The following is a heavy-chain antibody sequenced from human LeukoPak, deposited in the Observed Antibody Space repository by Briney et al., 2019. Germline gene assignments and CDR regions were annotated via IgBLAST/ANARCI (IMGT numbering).Heavy chain of an antibody. CDR1: GHTFSTYG. J-gene: IGHJ4*02. V-gene: IGHV1-18*01. CDR2: ISGYNGNT. Sequence: ASVKVSCKASGHTFSTYGIAWVRQAPGQGLEWMGWISGYNGNTNYAQKFQGRVTMTTDTTTTTAYVELRSLRSDDTAVYYCARDGYFDFWGQGTLVTVSS. CDR3: ARDGYFDF.